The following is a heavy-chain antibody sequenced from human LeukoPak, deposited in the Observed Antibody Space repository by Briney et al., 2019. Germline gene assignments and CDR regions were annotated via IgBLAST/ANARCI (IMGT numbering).Heavy chain of an antibody. J-gene: IGHJ4*02. Sequence: SETLSLTCTVSGGSISSYYWSRIRQPPGKGLEWIGHIYYSGSTNYNPSLKSRVTISVDTSKNQFSLKLSSVTAADTAVYYCARAATIFGRLTYFDYWGQGTLVTVSS. D-gene: IGHD3-3*01. V-gene: IGHV4-59*01. CDR2: IYYSGST. CDR1: GGSISSYY. CDR3: ARAATIFGRLTYFDY.